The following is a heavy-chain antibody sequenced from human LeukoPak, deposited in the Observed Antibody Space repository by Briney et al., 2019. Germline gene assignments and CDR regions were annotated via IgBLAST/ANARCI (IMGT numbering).Heavy chain of an antibody. Sequence: PSQTLSLTCSVSGGSVTSGPNYWNWIRRPAGKGLEWIGRIQTSGRVNYNPSLKSPVTVYLDTPKNLVSLQLTSVTAADTAVYYCARDRGNGDYGDYFDSWGQGTQVTVSS. CDR3: ARDRGNGDYGDYFDS. CDR1: GGSVTSGPNY. V-gene: IGHV4-61*02. J-gene: IGHJ4*02. D-gene: IGHD4-17*01. CDR2: IQTSGRV.